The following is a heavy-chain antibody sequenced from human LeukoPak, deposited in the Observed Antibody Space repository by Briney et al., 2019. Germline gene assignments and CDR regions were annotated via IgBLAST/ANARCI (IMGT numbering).Heavy chain of an antibody. Sequence: GGSLRLSCAASGFTFDDYAMHWVRQAPGKGLEWVAVISYDGSNKYYADSVKGRFTISRDNSKNTLYLQMNSLRVEDTAVYYCARCSSTSRYQAFVDYWGQGTLVTVSS. J-gene: IGHJ4*02. CDR1: GFTFDDYA. D-gene: IGHD2-2*01. CDR3: ARCSSTSRYQAFVDY. CDR2: ISYDGSNK. V-gene: IGHV3-30-3*01.